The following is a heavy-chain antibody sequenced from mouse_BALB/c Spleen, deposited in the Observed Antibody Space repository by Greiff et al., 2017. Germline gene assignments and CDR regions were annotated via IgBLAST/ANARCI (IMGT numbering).Heavy chain of an antibody. CDR3: ARRDYGSSPLAMDY. J-gene: IGHJ4*01. Sequence: DVKLVESGGGLVKPGGSLKLSCAASGFTFSSYAMSWVRQTPEKRLEWVASISSGGSTYYPDSVKGRFTISRDNARNILYLQMSSLRSEDTAMYYCARRDYGSSPLAMDYWGQGTSVTVSS. V-gene: IGHV5-6-5*01. CDR1: GFTFSSYA. D-gene: IGHD1-1*01. CDR2: ISSGGST.